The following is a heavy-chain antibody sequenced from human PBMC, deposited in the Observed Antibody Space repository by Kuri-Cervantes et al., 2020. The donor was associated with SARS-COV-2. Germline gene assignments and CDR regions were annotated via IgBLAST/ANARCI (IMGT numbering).Heavy chain of an antibody. D-gene: IGHD6-6*01. CDR2: IIPIFGTA. CDR1: GVTFSSYA. J-gene: IGHJ4*02. CDR3: ARVAREYSSSPRLDY. V-gene: IGHV1-69*05. Sequence: SVKVSCRASGVTFSSYAISWVRQAPGQGLEWMGGIIPIFGTANYAQKFQGRVTITTDESTSTAYMELSSLRSEDTAVYYCARVAREYSSSPRLDYWGQGTLVTVSS.